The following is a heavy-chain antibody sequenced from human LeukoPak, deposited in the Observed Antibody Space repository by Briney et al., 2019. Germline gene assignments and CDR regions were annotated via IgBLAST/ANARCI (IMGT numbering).Heavy chain of an antibody. CDR3: ARATSITMVRGVISHPYNWFDP. D-gene: IGHD3-10*01. CDR2: INPNSGGT. CDR1: GYTFSGFY. V-gene: IGHV1-2*02. J-gene: IGHJ5*02. Sequence: ASVKVSCKASGYTFSGFYIHWVRQAPGQGLEWMGWINPNSGGTNYAQKFQGRVTMTRDTSISTAYMELSRLRSDDTAVYYCARATSITMVRGVISHPYNWFDPWGQGTLVTVSS.